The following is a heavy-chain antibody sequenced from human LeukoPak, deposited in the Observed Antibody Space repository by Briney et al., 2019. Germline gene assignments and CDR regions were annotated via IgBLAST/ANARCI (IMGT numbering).Heavy chain of an antibody. J-gene: IGHJ4*02. CDR3: GRFGYVAGVDL. V-gene: IGHV3-7*01. D-gene: IGHD6-19*01. Sequence: GGSLRLSCAASGFIFSNAWMTWVRQAPGTGLEWVANINPAGTETYYVEPVKGRFTISRDNAKNLVYLQMNSLRAEDSAVYHCGRFGYVAGVDLWGQGTLVTVSS. CDR2: INPAGTET. CDR1: GFIFSNAW.